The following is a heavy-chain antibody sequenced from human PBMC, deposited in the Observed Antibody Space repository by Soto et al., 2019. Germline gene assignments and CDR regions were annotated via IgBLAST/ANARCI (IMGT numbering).Heavy chain of an antibody. CDR3: ARGRLLPAVNFDY. V-gene: IGHV4-34*01. Sequence: SETLSLTCAVYGGSFSGYYWTWIRQPPGKGLEWIGEINHSGSTNYNPSLKSRVTISVDRSKNQFSLKLSSVTAADTAVYYCARGRLLPAVNFDYWGQGTLVTVSS. D-gene: IGHD2-2*01. J-gene: IGHJ4*02. CDR2: INHSGST. CDR1: GGSFSGYY.